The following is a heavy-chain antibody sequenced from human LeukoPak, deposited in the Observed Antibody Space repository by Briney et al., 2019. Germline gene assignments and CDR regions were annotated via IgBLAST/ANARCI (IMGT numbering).Heavy chain of an antibody. CDR1: GFTFSGSA. D-gene: IGHD4-23*01. J-gene: IGHJ4*02. Sequence: GGSLKLSCAASGFTFSGSAMHWVRQASGKGLEWVGRIRSKANSYATAYAASVKGRFTISRDDSKNTAYLQMNSLKTEDTAVYYCTRPPSTDYGGGHWGQGTLVSVSS. V-gene: IGHV3-73*01. CDR3: TRPPSTDYGGGH. CDR2: IRSKANSYAT.